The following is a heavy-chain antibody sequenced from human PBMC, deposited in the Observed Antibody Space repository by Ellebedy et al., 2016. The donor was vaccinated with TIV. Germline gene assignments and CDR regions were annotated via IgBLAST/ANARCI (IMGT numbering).Heavy chain of an antibody. J-gene: IGHJ6*03. CDR3: ARVHCSITTCDYYYMDV. CDR1: GGSVSRYF. Sequence: GSLRLXCAASGGSVSRYFWSWIRQPAGKGLEWIGRIFTSGSFNYNPSLMSRVTMSVVTSKNQISLRLNSVTTADTAVYYCARVHCSITTCDYYYMDVWGKGTTVTVSS. D-gene: IGHD1-1*01. V-gene: IGHV4-4*07. CDR2: IFTSGSF.